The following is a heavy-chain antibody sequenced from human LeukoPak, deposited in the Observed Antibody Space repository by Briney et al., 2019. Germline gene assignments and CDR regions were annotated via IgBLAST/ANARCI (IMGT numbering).Heavy chain of an antibody. CDR2: ISSSGSTI. J-gene: IGHJ4*02. CDR3: ARVGSGSYLDY. D-gene: IGHD1-26*01. V-gene: IGHV3-48*03. Sequence: GGSLRLSCAASGFTFSSYEMNWVRQAPGKGLEWVSYISSSGSTIYYADSVKGRFTISRDNAKNSLYLQMNSLRAEDTAVYYCARVGSGSYLDYWGQGTLVTVSS. CDR1: GFTFSSYE.